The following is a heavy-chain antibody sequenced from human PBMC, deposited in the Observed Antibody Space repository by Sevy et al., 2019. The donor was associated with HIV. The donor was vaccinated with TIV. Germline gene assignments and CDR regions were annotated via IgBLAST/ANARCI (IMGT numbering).Heavy chain of an antibody. D-gene: IGHD3-22*01. J-gene: IGHJ3*02. Sequence: GGSLRLSCPASGFTVSSNYMSWVRQAPGKGLEWVSIILSGGGTYYADAVKGRFTTSKDNSKNMVYLQMNSLRAEDTAVFYCARGATFYSDSSGRVLSVLGAFDIWGRGTMVTVSS. CDR2: ILSGGGT. CDR3: ARGATFYSDSSGRVLSVLGAFDI. V-gene: IGHV3-53*01. CDR1: GFTVSSNY.